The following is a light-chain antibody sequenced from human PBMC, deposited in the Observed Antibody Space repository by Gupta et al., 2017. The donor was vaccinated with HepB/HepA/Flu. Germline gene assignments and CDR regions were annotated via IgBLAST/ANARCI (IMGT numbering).Light chain of an antibody. J-gene: IGLJ3*02. CDR3: VQYMSSGIWV. V-gene: IGLV8-61*01. CDR1: SGSVSTNYY. Sequence: QTVVTQEPSFSVSPGGTVTLTCALNSGSVSTNYYPSWYQQTPGQAPLTLIYNTHTRSSGVPERFSGSIHGNKDDPNITGAQAEDESDYYCVQYMSSGIWVVGGGTKL. CDR2: NTH.